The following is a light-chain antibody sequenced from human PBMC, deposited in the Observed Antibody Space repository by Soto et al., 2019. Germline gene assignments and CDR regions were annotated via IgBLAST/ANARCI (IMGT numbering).Light chain of an antibody. J-gene: IGLJ1*01. CDR1: SRDIGAYNL. CDR2: EVR. V-gene: IGLV2-14*01. CDR3: STYTSSSTNYV. Sequence: QSALTQPASVSGSPGQSITISCSGTSRDIGAYNLVSWYQQPPGKAPKLLIYEVRNRPSGISYRFSGSKSGTTASLTISSLLPEDEADYYCSTYTSSSTNYVFGTGTKVTVL.